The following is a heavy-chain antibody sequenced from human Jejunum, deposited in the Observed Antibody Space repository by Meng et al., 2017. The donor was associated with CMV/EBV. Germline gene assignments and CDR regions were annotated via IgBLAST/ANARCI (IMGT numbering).Heavy chain of an antibody. J-gene: IGHJ4*02. V-gene: IGHV1-46*01. CDR2: INPTNGGT. D-gene: IGHD6-19*01. Sequence: CKASGYTLSTYHMHWLRQAPGQGLEWMGVINPTNGGTDYAQQFQGRVTMTTDTSTNTVYLELSRLTSDDTAVYYCARVHVAGRAEYHYWGQGTLVTVSS. CDR3: ARVHVAGRAEYHY. CDR1: GYTLSTYH.